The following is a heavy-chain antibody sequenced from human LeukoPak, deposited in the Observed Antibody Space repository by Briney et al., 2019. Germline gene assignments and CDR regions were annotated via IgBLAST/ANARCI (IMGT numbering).Heavy chain of an antibody. D-gene: IGHD2-21*02. CDR1: GYTFTSYY. CDR2: INPSGGST. Sequence: ASVKVSCKASGYTFTSYYMHWVRQAPGQGLEWMGIINPSGGSTSYAQKFQGRVTITADKSTSTAYMELSSLRSEDTAVYYCARCGGDCYRGRNFDYWGQGTLVTVSS. V-gene: IGHV1-46*01. CDR3: ARCGGDCYRGRNFDY. J-gene: IGHJ4*02.